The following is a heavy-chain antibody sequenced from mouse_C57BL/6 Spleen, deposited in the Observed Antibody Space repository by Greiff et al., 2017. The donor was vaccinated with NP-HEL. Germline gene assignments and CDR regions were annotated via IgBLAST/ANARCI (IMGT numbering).Heavy chain of an antibody. J-gene: IGHJ4*01. CDR1: GYTFTDYY. Sequence: EVQLQQSGPELVKPGASVKISCKASGYTFTDYYMNWVKQSHGKSLEWIGDINPNNGGTSYNQKFKGKATLTVDKSSSTAYMELRSLTSEDSAVYYCAGYGQAMDYWGQGTSVTVSS. V-gene: IGHV1-26*01. D-gene: IGHD2-10*02. CDR2: INPNNGGT. CDR3: AGYGQAMDY.